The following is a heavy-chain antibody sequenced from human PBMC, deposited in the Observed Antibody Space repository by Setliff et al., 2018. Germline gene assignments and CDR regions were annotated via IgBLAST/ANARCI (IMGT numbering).Heavy chain of an antibody. D-gene: IGHD5-18*01. V-gene: IGHV5-51*01. CDR3: ARRDPCVDTAMVYFDY. Sequence: HGESLKISCKGSGYSFSNFWIGWVRQMPGKGLEWMGIIYPGDSHTRYSPSVQCRVTMSADKSLNTAYLQWINMKATDTAMYYCARRDPCVDTAMVYFDYWGQGTLVTVSS. J-gene: IGHJ4*02. CDR2: IYPGDSHT. CDR1: GYSFSNFW.